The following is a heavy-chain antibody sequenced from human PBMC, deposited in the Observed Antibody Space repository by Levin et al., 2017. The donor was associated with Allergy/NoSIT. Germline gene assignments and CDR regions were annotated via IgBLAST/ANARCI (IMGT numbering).Heavy chain of an antibody. J-gene: IGHJ4*02. V-gene: IGHV1-2*06. Sequence: GESLKISCKASGYTFTAYYLHWVRQAPGQGLEWMGRINPNSGGTDYAQKFQDRVTMTRDTSISTAYMELSRLGSDDTAVYYCARDLWDIVLMVYTASVTSGDFWGQGTLVTVSS. CDR3: ARDLWDIVLMVYTASVTSGDF. CDR2: INPNSGGT. D-gene: IGHD2-8*01. CDR1: GYTFTAYY.